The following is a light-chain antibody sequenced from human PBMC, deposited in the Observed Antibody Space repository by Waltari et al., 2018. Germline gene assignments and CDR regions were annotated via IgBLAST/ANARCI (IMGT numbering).Light chain of an antibody. Sequence: ELVLTQSPGTLSLSPGERATLSCRASQSVGKYLAWYPQKPGQAPRPLIYDASTRATGIPDRFSGSGSGTDFSLTISRLEPEDFAVYYCQKYVSLPATFGQGTNVEIK. CDR1: QSVGKY. V-gene: IGKV3-20*01. CDR3: QKYVSLPAT. J-gene: IGKJ1*01. CDR2: DAS.